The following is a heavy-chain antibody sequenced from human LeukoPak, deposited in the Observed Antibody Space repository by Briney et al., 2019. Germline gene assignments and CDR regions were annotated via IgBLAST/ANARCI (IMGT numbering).Heavy chain of an antibody. Sequence: GGSLRLSCAASGFTFSSYAMSWVRQAPGKGLAWVSTISGGSGSTYCADSVKGRFTISRDNSKNTLYLQMNSLRDEDAAVYYCAKHRFESGGYHSTDWGQGTLVTVSS. J-gene: IGHJ4*02. CDR3: AKHRFESGGYHSTD. D-gene: IGHD3-22*01. V-gene: IGHV3-23*01. CDR2: ISGGSGST. CDR1: GFTFSSYA.